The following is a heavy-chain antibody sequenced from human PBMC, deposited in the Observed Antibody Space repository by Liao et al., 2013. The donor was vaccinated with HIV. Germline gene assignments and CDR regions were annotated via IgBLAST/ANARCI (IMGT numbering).Heavy chain of an antibody. D-gene: IGHD4-17*01. Sequence: QVQLQESGPGLVKPSQTLSLTCTVSGGSISSGSYYWSWIRQPAGKGLEWIGRIYTSGSTNYNPSLKSRVTISVDTSKNQFSLKLSSVTAADTAVYYCARGLAGGGDYGYYYYYMDVWGKGDHGHRLL. CDR3: ARGLAGGGDYGYYYYYMDV. CDR1: GGSISSGSYY. CDR2: IYTSGST. J-gene: IGHJ6*03. V-gene: IGHV4-61*02.